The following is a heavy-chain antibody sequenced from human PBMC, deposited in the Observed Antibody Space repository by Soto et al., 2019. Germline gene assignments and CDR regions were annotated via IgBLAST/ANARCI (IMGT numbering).Heavy chain of an antibody. CDR3: ARQLGGDNWYFDV. J-gene: IGHJ2*01. Sequence: QLQLQESGPGLVKPSETLSLTCTVSGGSISSGDYWWAWIRHLPGKELEWIGIGSFYYDWTTHSKPSLKSRVIISIATSTSLSALKLNSVTAADTALYSCARQLGGDNWYFDVWGRGTLVPVSS. V-gene: IGHV4-39*01. D-gene: IGHD3-16*01. CDR1: GGSISSGDYW. CDR2: FYYDWTT.